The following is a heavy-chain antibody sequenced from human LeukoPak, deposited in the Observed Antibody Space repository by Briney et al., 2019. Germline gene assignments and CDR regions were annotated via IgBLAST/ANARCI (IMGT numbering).Heavy chain of an antibody. CDR1: GGAITSRDYY. J-gene: IGHJ5*02. Sequence: SETLSLTCTVSGGAITSRDYYWGWIRQPPGQGLEWIATIEYSGRSYYNPSLKSRVTLSLETSKNQFSLILTSVTAADTALYFCARQLATMILVTWDQGSLVSVSS. CDR2: IEYSGRS. V-gene: IGHV4-39*01. D-gene: IGHD3-22*01. CDR3: ARQLATMILVT.